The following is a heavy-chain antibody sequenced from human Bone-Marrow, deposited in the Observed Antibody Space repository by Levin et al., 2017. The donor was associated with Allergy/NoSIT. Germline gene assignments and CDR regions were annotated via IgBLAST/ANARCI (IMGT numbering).Heavy chain of an antibody. V-gene: IGHV1-8*01. D-gene: IGHD5-18*01. CDR2: MNPKSGNT. Sequence: GASVKVSCKASGYTFSSQDINWVRQATGRGLEWMGWMNPKSGNTGYAQKFQGRVVMTRNSSITTAYMELRSLKYEDAAVYYCTRGRGYTKAFDFWGQGTQVSVSS. CDR3: TRGRGYTKAFDF. J-gene: IGHJ4*02. CDR1: GYTFSSQD.